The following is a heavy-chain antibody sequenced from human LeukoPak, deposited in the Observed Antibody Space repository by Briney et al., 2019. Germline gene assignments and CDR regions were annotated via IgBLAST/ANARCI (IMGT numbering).Heavy chain of an antibody. Sequence: GGSLRLSCAASGFPFNAYWMTWVRQAPGKGLEWVANIRQDGDTKYYVDSVKGRFTISRDNAMNSLYLQMNSLRAEDTAVYYCARTRITMIVGLASRFDYWGQGTLVTVSS. CDR3: ARTRITMIVGLASRFDY. D-gene: IGHD3-22*01. CDR1: GFPFNAYW. J-gene: IGHJ4*02. CDR2: IRQDGDTK. V-gene: IGHV3-7*01.